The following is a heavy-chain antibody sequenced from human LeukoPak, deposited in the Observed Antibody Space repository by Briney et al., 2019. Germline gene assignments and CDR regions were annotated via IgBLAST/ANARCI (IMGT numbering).Heavy chain of an antibody. V-gene: IGHV4-39*01. Sequence: SETLSLTCTVSGGSISSNSYYWGWIRQPPGKGLEWIGTIYDSGGTHYNPSLKSRVTIFVDTSKSRLSLKLSSVTAADTAVYYCASPGVDHGIAARPRYYYYYMDVWGKGTTVTVSS. CDR3: ASPGVDHGIAARPRYYYYYMDV. CDR1: GGSISSNSYY. D-gene: IGHD6-6*01. CDR2: IYDSGGT. J-gene: IGHJ6*03.